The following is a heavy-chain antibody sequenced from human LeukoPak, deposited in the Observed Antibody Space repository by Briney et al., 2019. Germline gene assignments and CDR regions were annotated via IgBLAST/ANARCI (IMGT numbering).Heavy chain of an antibody. Sequence: GGSLRLSCAASGFTFSSYEMNWVRQAPGKGLEWVSYISSSGSTIYYADSVKGRFTISRDNAKNSLYLQMNSLRAEDTAVYHCAREPRRAMGVTFFDYWGPGTLVTVSS. J-gene: IGHJ4*02. D-gene: IGHD5-18*01. V-gene: IGHV3-48*03. CDR1: GFTFSSYE. CDR2: ISSSGSTI. CDR3: AREPRRAMGVTFFDY.